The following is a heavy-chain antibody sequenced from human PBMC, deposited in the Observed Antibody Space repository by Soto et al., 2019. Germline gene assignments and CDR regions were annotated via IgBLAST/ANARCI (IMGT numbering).Heavy chain of an antibody. Sequence: PSVKVSCKASGGTFSSYAISWVRQAPGQGLEWMGGIIPIFGTANYAQKFQGRVTITADESTSTAYMELSSLRSEDTAVYYCARGVGSANNYDYWGQGTLVTVSS. V-gene: IGHV1-69*13. CDR1: GGTFSSYA. J-gene: IGHJ4*02. CDR2: IIPIFGTA. CDR3: ARGVGSANNYDY. D-gene: IGHD3-16*01.